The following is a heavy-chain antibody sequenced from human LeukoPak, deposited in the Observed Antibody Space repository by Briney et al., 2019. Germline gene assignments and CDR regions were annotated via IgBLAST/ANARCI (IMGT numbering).Heavy chain of an antibody. V-gene: IGHV3-23*01. J-gene: IGHJ4*02. CDR2: ISGSGGST. D-gene: IGHD6-19*01. Sequence: GGSLRLSCVASGFTFSSYAMTWVRQTPGKGLEWVSGISGSGGSTYYADSVKGRFTISRDNSKNTLYLQMNSLRAEDTAVYYCAKDGVVSGTMGRLHYWGQGTLVTVSS. CDR1: GFTFSSYA. CDR3: AKDGVVSGTMGRLHY.